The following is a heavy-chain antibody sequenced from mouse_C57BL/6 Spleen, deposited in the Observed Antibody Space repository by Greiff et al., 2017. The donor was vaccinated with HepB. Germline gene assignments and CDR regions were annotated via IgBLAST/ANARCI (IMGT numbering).Heavy chain of an antibody. Sequence: EVQLVESGGGLVQPKGSLKLSCAASGFTFNTYAMHWVRQAPGKGLEWVARIRSKSSNYATYYADTVKDRFTISRDDSQSMLYLQINNLKTEDTAMYYCVREGQLRLRDAMDYWGQGTSVTVSS. V-gene: IGHV10-3*01. CDR1: GFTFNTYA. D-gene: IGHD3-2*02. CDR3: VREGQLRLRDAMDY. CDR2: IRSKSSNYAT. J-gene: IGHJ4*01.